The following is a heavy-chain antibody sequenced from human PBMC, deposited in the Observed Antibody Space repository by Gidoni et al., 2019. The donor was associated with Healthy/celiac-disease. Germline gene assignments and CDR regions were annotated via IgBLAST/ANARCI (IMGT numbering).Heavy chain of an antibody. CDR1: GGSFSGYY. Sequence: QVQLQQWGAGLLKPSETLSLTCAVYGGSFSGYYWSWIRQPPGKGLEWIGEINHSGSTNYNPSLKSRVTISVDTSKNQFSLKLSSVTAADTAVYYCARGGGVFYYDSSGYLAPVRFDYWGQGTLVTVSS. J-gene: IGHJ4*02. V-gene: IGHV4-34*01. CDR2: INHSGST. D-gene: IGHD3-22*01. CDR3: ARGGGVFYYDSSGYLAPVRFDY.